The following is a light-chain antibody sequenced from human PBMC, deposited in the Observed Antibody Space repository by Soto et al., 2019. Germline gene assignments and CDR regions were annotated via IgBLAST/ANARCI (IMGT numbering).Light chain of an antibody. CDR3: NSYTRFSTYV. CDR2: EVT. Sequence: QSALTQPASVSGSPGQSITISCTGGSSDVGLYDFVSWYQQHPGKAPKLLIYEVTYRPSGVSSRFSGSKSGNTASLTISGLQAEDEADYYCNSYTRFSTYVFGTGTKLTVL. J-gene: IGLJ1*01. CDR1: SSDVGLYDF. V-gene: IGLV2-14*01.